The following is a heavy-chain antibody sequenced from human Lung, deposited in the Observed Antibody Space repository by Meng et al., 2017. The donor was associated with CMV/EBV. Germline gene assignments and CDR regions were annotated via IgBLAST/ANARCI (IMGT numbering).Heavy chain of an antibody. J-gene: IGHJ3*02. Sequence: ESXKISCAVSGINFNTYWMHWVRQVPGKGLVWLSRIYSDGISTRYADSVKGRFTISRDNTKNTLYLQMNGLRAEDTAVYYCAREPGRGAFEIWGQGTMVTVSS. V-gene: IGHV3-74*01. CDR3: AREPGRGAFEI. D-gene: IGHD3-10*01. CDR1: GINFNTYW. CDR2: IYSDGIST.